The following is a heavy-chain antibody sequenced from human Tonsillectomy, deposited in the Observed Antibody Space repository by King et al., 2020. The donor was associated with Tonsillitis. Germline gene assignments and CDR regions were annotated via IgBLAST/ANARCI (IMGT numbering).Heavy chain of an antibody. J-gene: IGHJ4*02. V-gene: IGHV3-33*01. Sequence: VQLVESGGGVVQPGRSLRLSCAASGFTFTNYGMHWVRQAPGKGLEWGAIIWYDGSSKYYGDSVKGRFTLSRDNSKNTVYLQIRSLRAEDTAVYYCARTSDTAAPADYWGQGTLVTVSS. CDR2: IWYDGSSK. CDR3: ARTSDTAAPADY. D-gene: IGHD5-18*01. CDR1: GFTFTNYG.